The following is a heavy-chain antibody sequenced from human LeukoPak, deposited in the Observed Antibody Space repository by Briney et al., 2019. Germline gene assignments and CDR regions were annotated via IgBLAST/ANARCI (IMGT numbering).Heavy chain of an antibody. CDR1: GFTFSAYA. J-gene: IGHJ4*02. V-gene: IGHV3-64D*06. CDR3: VPKGTEGY. Sequence: GGSLRLSCSASGFTFSAYAMHWVRQAPGKGLEYVSAISPDGSNTYCADFVKGRFSISRDNSKNTLYLQMSSLRPEDTADYYCVPKGTEGYWGQGTLVTVSS. CDR2: ISPDGSNT.